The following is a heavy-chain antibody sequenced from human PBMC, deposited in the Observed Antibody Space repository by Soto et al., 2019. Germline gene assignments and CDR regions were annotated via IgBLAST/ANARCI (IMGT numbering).Heavy chain of an antibody. Sequence: PSETLSLTCTVSGGSISSSSYYWGWIRQPPGKGLEWIGSIYYSGSTYYNPSLKSRVTISVDTSKNQFSLKLSSVTAADTAVYYCARLCIAGLYYYYGMDVWGQGTTVTVSS. CDR1: GGSISSSSYY. CDR3: ARLCIAGLYYYYGMDV. V-gene: IGHV4-39*01. CDR2: IYYSGST. D-gene: IGHD6-13*01. J-gene: IGHJ6*02.